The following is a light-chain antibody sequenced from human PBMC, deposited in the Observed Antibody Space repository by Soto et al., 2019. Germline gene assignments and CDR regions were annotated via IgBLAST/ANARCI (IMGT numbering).Light chain of an antibody. Sequence: IVMTQSPDSLAVSLGERATTSCKSSQSLFHTSNNKNLLVWYQQKPGQPPKLLISWASTRESGVPDRFSGGGSGTDFTLTITSLHAADVAVYYYHQHYASWTFGQGTKVEIK. V-gene: IGKV4-1*01. J-gene: IGKJ1*01. CDR1: QSLFHTSNNKNL. CDR3: HQHYASWT. CDR2: WAS.